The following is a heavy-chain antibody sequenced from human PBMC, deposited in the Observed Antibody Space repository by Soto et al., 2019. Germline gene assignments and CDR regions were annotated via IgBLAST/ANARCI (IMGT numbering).Heavy chain of an antibody. CDR1: GYTFTRYS. V-gene: IGHV1-3*01. J-gene: IGHJ5*02. Sequence: ASVKVSCKTPGYTFTRYSIHWVRQAPGQRLEWMGWINAGNGNTKYSQKFQGRVTITRDTSASTAYMELSSLRSEDTAVYYCARGVAGPLHWFDPWGQGTLVTVSS. CDR2: INAGNGNT. CDR3: ARGVAGPLHWFDP. D-gene: IGHD6-19*01.